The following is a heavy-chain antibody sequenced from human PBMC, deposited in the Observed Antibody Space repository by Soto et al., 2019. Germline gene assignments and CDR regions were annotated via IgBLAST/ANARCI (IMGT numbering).Heavy chain of an antibody. CDR3: GREYFDSRGTPPGD. CDR1: GYTFTHYY. J-gene: IGHJ4*02. D-gene: IGHD3-22*01. Sequence: ASVKVSCKTSGYTFTHYYMHWVRLAPGQGLEWMGVINPGGGYTTYAQKFQGRVTMTRDTSTSTVYMELSSLKSEDTAVYYCGREYFDSRGTPPGDWGQGTLVTVSS. CDR2: INPGGGYT. V-gene: IGHV1-46*01.